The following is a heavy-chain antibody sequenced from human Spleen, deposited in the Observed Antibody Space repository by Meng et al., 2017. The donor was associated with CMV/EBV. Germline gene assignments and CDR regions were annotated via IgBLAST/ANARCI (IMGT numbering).Heavy chain of an antibody. Sequence: GESLKISCEASGFAFNKYVMTWVRQAPGKGLEWVSVIYSGGSTYYADSVKGRFTISRDNSKNTLYLQMNSLRAEDTAVYYCARGRATVTTLTDWYFDLWGRGTLVTVSS. CDR2: IYSGGST. J-gene: IGHJ2*01. CDR3: ARGRATVTTLTDWYFDL. V-gene: IGHV3-66*02. CDR1: GFAFNKYV. D-gene: IGHD4-17*01.